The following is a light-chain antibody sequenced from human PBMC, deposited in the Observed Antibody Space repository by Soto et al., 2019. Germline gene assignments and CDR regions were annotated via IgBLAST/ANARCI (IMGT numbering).Light chain of an antibody. V-gene: IGKV1-5*01. CDR3: QQYNSCWG. CDR2: DAS. CDR1: QSISSR. J-gene: IGKJ1*01. Sequence: IQMTQSPYPLSPSVGDRVTMTCPASQSISSRLAWYQQKPGEAPQLLIYDASSLESGVPSRFSAWGSGTEFTLTIRSLQPDDFATYYCQQYNSCWGFGQGTKVDIK.